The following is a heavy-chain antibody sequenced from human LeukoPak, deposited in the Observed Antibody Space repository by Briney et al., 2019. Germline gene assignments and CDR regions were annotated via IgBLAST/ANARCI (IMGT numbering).Heavy chain of an antibody. CDR3: ARDAAGPYAEYFQH. D-gene: IGHD6-13*01. J-gene: IGHJ1*01. V-gene: IGHV3-33*01. Sequence: PGRSLRLSCAASGFTSSSYGMHWVRQAPGEGLEWVAVIWYDGSNKYYADSVKGRFTISRDNSKNTLYLQMNSLRAEDTAVYYCARDAAGPYAEYFQHWGQGTLVTVSS. CDR1: GFTSSSYG. CDR2: IWYDGSNK.